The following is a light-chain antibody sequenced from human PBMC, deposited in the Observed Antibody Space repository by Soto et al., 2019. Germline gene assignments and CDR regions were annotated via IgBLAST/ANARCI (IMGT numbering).Light chain of an antibody. CDR3: QQYNNWPIT. Sequence: EQVMTHSPATLSVSPGEIATLSFMASQTLNSNLAWYQQKPGQAPRLLIYDASTRATGIPARFSGSGSGTEFTLTISSLQSEDFAVYFCQQYNNWPITFGQGTRLEIK. CDR2: DAS. CDR1: QTLNSN. V-gene: IGKV3D-15*01. J-gene: IGKJ5*01.